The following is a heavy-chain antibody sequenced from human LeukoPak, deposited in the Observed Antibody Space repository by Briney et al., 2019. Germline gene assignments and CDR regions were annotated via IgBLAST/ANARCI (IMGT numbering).Heavy chain of an antibody. CDR2: IYYSGST. CDR3: ARGRGCSGGSCPDAFDI. J-gene: IGHJ3*02. Sequence: PSQTLSLTCTVSGGSISSGDYYWSWLRQPPGQGLEWIGYIYYSGSTYYNPSLKSRVTISVDTSKNQFSLKLSSVTAADTAVYYCARGRGCSGGSCPDAFDIWGQGTMVTVSS. V-gene: IGHV4-30-4*01. D-gene: IGHD2-15*01. CDR1: GGSISSGDYY.